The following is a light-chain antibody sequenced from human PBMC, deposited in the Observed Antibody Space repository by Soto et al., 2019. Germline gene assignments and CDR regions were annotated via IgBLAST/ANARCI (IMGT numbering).Light chain of an antibody. CDR3: QHYAQLTIT. CDR1: QYIPNY. CDR2: DAS. Sequence: DIPMTQSPSSLSASVGYRFSICCQASQYIPNYLTWYQQKPGRAPRLLLYDASSLETGVPSRVSGRGDGTDFTLSSSSLKPEAVETYECQHYAQLTITFGPGTRLEIK. J-gene: IGKJ5*01. V-gene: IGKV1-33*01.